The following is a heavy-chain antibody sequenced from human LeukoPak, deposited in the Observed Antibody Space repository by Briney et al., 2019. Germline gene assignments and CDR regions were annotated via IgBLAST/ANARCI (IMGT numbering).Heavy chain of an antibody. J-gene: IGHJ4*02. V-gene: IGHV1-18*01. CDR2: ISAYNGNT. Sequence: GASVKVSCKASGYTFTSYGVSWVRRAPGQGLEWMGWISAYNGNTNYAQKFQGRVTITADKSTSTAYMELSSLRSEDTAVYYCARALGSSRKNPNFDYWGQGTLVTVSS. CDR1: GYTFTSYG. D-gene: IGHD6-13*01. CDR3: ARALGSSRKNPNFDY.